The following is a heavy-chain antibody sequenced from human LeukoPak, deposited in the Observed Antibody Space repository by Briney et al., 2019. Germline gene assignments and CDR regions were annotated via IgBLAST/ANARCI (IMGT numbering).Heavy chain of an antibody. D-gene: IGHD6-6*01. CDR1: GGSINNYY. V-gene: IGHV4-59*01. CDR2: IYYTGRT. Sequence: SETLSLTCTVSGGSINNYYWSWIRQPPGKGLEWIGYIYYTGRTNYNPSLKSRVTMSVDTSQNQFSLKLTSVTAADTAVYYCARDGLGSSQDYWGQGTLVTVSS. CDR3: ARDGLGSSQDY. J-gene: IGHJ4*02.